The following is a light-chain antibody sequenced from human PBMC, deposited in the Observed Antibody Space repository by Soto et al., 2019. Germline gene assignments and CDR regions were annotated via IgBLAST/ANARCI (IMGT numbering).Light chain of an antibody. CDR1: QSISSW. J-gene: IGKJ1*01. Sequence: DIQMTQSPSTLSASVGDRVTITCRASQSISSWLAWYQQKPGKAPKLLIYKASSLESGVPSMFSGSGSGTEFILTISSLQPDDVATYYCQQYSGYSRTFGQGTKVDIK. CDR3: QQYSGYSRT. CDR2: KAS. V-gene: IGKV1-5*03.